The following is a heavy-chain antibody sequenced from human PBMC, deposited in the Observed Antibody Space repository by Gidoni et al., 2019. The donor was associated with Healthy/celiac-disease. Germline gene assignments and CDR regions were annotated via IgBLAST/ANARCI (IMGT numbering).Heavy chain of an antibody. D-gene: IGHD6-19*01. CDR3: AKGDAVADPYFDY. V-gene: IGHV3-9*01. Sequence: EVQLVESGGGLVQPGRSLRLSCAAPGLPFDDYAMPGVRQAPGKGLGWVSGISWDSGSIGYADSLKGRFTISRDNAKNSLYLQMNSRRAEDTALYYCAKGDAVADPYFDYWGQGTLVTVSS. CDR1: GLPFDDYA. CDR2: ISWDSGSI. J-gene: IGHJ4*02.